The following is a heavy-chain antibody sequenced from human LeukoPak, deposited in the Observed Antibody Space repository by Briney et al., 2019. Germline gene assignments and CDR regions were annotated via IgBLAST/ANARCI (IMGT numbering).Heavy chain of an antibody. Sequence: ASVKVSCKXSGYTFTSYDINWVRQATGQGLEWMGWMNPNSGNTGYAQKFQGRVTMTRNTSISTAYMELSSLRSEDTAVYYCARFDFDNYYYYYYMDVWGKGTTVTVSS. D-gene: IGHD3-9*01. V-gene: IGHV1-8*01. CDR3: ARFDFDNYYYYYYMDV. J-gene: IGHJ6*03. CDR2: MNPNSGNT. CDR1: GYTFTSYD.